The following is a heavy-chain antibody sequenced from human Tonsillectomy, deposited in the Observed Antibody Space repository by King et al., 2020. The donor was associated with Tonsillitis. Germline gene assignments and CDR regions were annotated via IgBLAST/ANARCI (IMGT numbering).Heavy chain of an antibody. D-gene: IGHD2-21*01. V-gene: IGHV3-33*01. J-gene: IGHJ4*02. CDR3: VMGKYCRAGHCYVNVILQEFDH. CDR2: IWNDASKK. Sequence: VQLVESGGGVVQPGKALRLSCAASGFRLGTYDMHWVRQAPGKGLEWVAVIWNDASKKYHGDSVKGRFTISRDNFSNMLYLQMNSLRVEDTAVYYCVMGKYCRAGHCYVNVILQEFDHWGRGTLVTVSS. CDR1: GFRLGTYD.